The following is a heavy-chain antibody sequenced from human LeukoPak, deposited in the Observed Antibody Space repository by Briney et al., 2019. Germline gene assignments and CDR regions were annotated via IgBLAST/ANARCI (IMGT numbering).Heavy chain of an antibody. J-gene: IGHJ3*02. D-gene: IGHD2-21*01. Sequence: PSETLSLTCTVSSGSITGYYWNWIRQPPGKGLEWLGYIYYNGITNYNPSLKSRVTISVDTSKNQFSLKLSSVTAADTAVYYCARGRIRRGAFDIWGQGTMVTVSS. V-gene: IGHV4-59*12. CDR2: IYYNGIT. CDR1: SGSITGYY. CDR3: ARGRIRRGAFDI.